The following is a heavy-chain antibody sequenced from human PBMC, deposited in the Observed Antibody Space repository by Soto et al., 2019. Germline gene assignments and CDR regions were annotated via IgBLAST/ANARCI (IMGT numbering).Heavy chain of an antibody. CDR2: ISYDGRKT. D-gene: IGHD6-13*01. J-gene: IGHJ4*02. V-gene: IGHV3-30*18. CDR1: GFTFTNYG. CDR3: AKFWGPIPATVDDY. Sequence: QVQLVESGGGVVQPGRSLRLSCAASGFTFTNYGMHWVRQAPGKGLEWVAVISYDGRKTYYADSVKGRFTISRDISKNTLYLQMNSLRAEDTAGYYCAKFWGPIPATVDDYWGQGTLVTVSS.